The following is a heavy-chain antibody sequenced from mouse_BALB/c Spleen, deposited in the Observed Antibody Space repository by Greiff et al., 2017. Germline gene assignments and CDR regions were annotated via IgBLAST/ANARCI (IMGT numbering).Heavy chain of an antibody. V-gene: IGHV1-87*01. CDR3: ARWLPGFAY. D-gene: IGHD2-3*01. CDR2: IYPGDGDT. Sequence: QVQLQQSGAELARPGASVKLSCKASGYTFTSYWMQWVKQRPGQGLEWIGAIYPGDGDTRYTQKFKGKATLTADKSSSTAYMQLSSLASEDSAVYYCARWLPGFAYWGQGTLVTVSA. CDR1: GYTFTSYW. J-gene: IGHJ3*01.